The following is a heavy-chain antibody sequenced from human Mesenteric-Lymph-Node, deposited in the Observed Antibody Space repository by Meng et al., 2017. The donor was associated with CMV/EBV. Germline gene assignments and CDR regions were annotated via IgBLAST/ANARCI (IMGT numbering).Heavy chain of an antibody. V-gene: IGHV3-7*01. CDR2: IGRDGREK. CDR1: GFTFSDYY. Sequence: GESLKISCVASGFTFSDYYMTWIRQTPGKGLEWVANIGRDGREKYYVDSVEGRCTVSRDNARNTMYLQIDSLRAEDAAVYYCARLGDNFWSGPDAFDIWGQGTMVTVSS. J-gene: IGHJ3*02. D-gene: IGHD3-3*01. CDR3: ARLGDNFWSGPDAFDI.